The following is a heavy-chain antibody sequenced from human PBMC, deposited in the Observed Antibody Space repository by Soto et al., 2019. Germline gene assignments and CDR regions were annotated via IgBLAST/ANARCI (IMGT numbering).Heavy chain of an antibody. Sequence: SETLSLTCAVYGGSFSGHSWTWIRQSPGKGLEWIGDINHSGRVNYSPTLKSRVTISLDTSKNQFSLTLSAVTAADTAMYYCSTRAYDTNGYYRFDPWGQGTLVTVSS. CDR3: STRAYDTNGYYRFDP. D-gene: IGHD3-22*01. J-gene: IGHJ5*01. V-gene: IGHV4-34*01. CDR2: INHSGRV. CDR1: GGSFSGHS.